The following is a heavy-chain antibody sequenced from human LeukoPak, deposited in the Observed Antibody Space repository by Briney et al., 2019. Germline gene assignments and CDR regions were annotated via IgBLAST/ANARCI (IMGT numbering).Heavy chain of an antibody. CDR1: GGSISSYY. J-gene: IGHJ6*02. Sequence: SETLSLTCTVSGGSISSYYRSWIRQPPGKGLEWIGYIYYSGSTNYNPSLKSRVTISVDTSKNQFSLKLSSVTAADTAVYYCASSGSGSGGKYYYYGMDVWGQGTTVTVSS. CDR2: IYYSGST. CDR3: ASSGSGSGGKYYYYGMDV. D-gene: IGHD2-15*01. V-gene: IGHV4-59*08.